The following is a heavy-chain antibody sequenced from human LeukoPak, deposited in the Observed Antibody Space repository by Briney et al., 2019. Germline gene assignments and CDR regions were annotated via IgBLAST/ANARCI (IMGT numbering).Heavy chain of an antibody. CDR1: GGSISSDNYY. J-gene: IGHJ4*02. CDR3: AREWDS. V-gene: IGHV4-61*02. CDR2: IYTSGSA. Sequence: SETLSLTCTVSGGSISSDNYYWNWIRQPAGKGLEWIGRIYTSGSASYNPSLKSRVTMSVDTSKNQFSLKLSSVTAADTAVYYCAREWDSWGQGTLVTVSS.